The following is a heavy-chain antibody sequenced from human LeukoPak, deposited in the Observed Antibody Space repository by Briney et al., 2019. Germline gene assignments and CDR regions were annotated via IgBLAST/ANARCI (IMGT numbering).Heavy chain of an antibody. CDR1: GYTFTSYD. J-gene: IGHJ5*02. D-gene: IGHD3-10*01. CDR2: MNPNSGNT. Sequence: ASVKVSCKASGYTFTSYDINWVRQATGQGLEWMGWMNPNSGNTGYAQKFQGRVTITRNTSISTAYMGLSSLRSEDTAVYYCASLSTMALDSGFDPWGQGTLVTVSS. CDR3: ASLSTMALDSGFDP. V-gene: IGHV1-8*03.